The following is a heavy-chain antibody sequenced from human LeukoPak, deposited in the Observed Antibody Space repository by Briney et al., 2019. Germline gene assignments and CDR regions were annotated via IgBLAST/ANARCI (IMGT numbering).Heavy chain of an antibody. Sequence: SETLSLTCTVSGGSIRSYYWTWIRQPPGKGLEWIGFSHYSGDTNYNPSLESRVTMSVDMSKNKFALKMSSVTAADTAVYYCARALWFGGLPDAFDIWGQGTMVTVSS. CDR1: GGSIRSYY. CDR3: ARALWFGGLPDAFDI. CDR2: SHYSGDT. D-gene: IGHD3-10*01. J-gene: IGHJ3*02. V-gene: IGHV4-59*01.